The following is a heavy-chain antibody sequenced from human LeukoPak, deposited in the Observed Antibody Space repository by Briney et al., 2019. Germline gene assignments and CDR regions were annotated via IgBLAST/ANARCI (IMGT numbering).Heavy chain of an antibody. Sequence: GGSLRLSCAASGFTFSSYAMSWVRQAPGKGLEWVSAISGGGGSTYYADSVKGRFTISRDNSKNTLYLQMNSLRAEDTAVYYCATGGWLVENGYWGQGTLVTVSS. CDR2: ISGGGGST. J-gene: IGHJ4*02. CDR3: ATGGWLVENGY. V-gene: IGHV3-23*01. D-gene: IGHD6-19*01. CDR1: GFTFSSYA.